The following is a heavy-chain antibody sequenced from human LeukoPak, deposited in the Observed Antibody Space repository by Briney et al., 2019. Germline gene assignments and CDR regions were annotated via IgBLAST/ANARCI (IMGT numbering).Heavy chain of an antibody. CDR1: GFTFSSYW. CDR2: IKQDGSEK. D-gene: IGHD1-26*01. CDR3: ARDAPVFSGSYSDY. V-gene: IGHV3-7*01. J-gene: IGHJ4*02. Sequence: GGSLRLSCVASGFTFSSYWMSWVRQAPGKGLEWVANIKQDGSEKYYVDSVKGRFTISRDNTKNSLYLQMNSLRAEDTAVYYCARDAPVFSGSYSDYWGQGTLVIVSS.